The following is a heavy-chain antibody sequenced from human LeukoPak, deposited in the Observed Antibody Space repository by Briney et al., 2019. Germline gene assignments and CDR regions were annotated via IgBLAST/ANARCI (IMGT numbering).Heavy chain of an antibody. Sequence: SQTLSLTCTVSGGSITSSYYWIWIRQPAGKGLEWIGRIYTSGSTNYNPSLKGRVTISVDTPKNQFSLKLSSVTAADTAVYYCARQYDFWSGYSSRPGYMDVWGKGITVTVSS. CDR2: IYTSGST. J-gene: IGHJ6*03. V-gene: IGHV4-61*02. D-gene: IGHD3-3*01. CDR3: ARQYDFWSGYSSRPGYMDV. CDR1: GGSITSSYY.